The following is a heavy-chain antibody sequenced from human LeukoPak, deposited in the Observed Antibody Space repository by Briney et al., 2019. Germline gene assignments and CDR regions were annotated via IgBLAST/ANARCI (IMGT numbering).Heavy chain of an antibody. Sequence: ASVKVSCKASGYTFSGYYIHWVRQAPGQGLEWMGWINPNSGGTKYAQKFQGRVTMTRDMSTSTVYMELSSLRSEDTAIYYCAREGRGVPGAIAAVKGFDYWGQGTLVTVSS. CDR2: INPNSGGT. D-gene: IGHD6-13*01. V-gene: IGHV1-2*02. CDR1: GYTFSGYY. J-gene: IGHJ4*02. CDR3: AREGRGVPGAIAAVKGFDY.